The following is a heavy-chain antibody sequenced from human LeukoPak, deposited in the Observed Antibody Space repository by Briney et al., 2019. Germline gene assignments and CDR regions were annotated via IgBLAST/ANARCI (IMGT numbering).Heavy chain of an antibody. V-gene: IGHV3-33*01. Sequence: PGGSLRLSCAASGFTFTTYVMHWVRRAPGKGLDWVALIWDDGNNKYYADSVKGRFTISRDNSKNTLYLQVNSLRAEDTAVYYCARDNGEWRLNWFDHWGQGTLVTVSS. J-gene: IGHJ5*02. D-gene: IGHD2-8*01. CDR3: ARDNGEWRLNWFDH. CDR1: GFTFTTYV. CDR2: IWDDGNNK.